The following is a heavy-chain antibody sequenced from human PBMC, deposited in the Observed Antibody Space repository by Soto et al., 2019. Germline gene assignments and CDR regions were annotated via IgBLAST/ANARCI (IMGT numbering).Heavy chain of an antibody. V-gene: IGHV3-23*01. J-gene: IGHJ4*02. D-gene: IGHD3-22*01. CDR2: ISGSGDST. CDR3: ARFYYSACSGYFSGH. CDR1: GFTFSDYA. Sequence: DVQLLESGGGLIQPGGSLRLSCAASGFTFSDYAMSWVRQPPGKGLEWVSAISGSGDSTYCADSVRGRCTISRDNSKNIFFLQMNSLRGDDSAIYFCARFYYSACSGYFSGHWGQGAQVTVSS.